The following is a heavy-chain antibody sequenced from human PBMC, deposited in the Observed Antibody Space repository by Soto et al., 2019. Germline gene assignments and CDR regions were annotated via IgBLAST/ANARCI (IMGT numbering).Heavy chain of an antibody. Sequence: PGGSLRLSWAASGFTFSSYAMSWVRQAPGKGLEWVSAIGGSGDSPYYAESVKGRFTISRDNSKNTLFLQLNSLRAEDTAVYYCAKIVEPAAIFGYYSGMDVWGQGTTVTVSS. J-gene: IGHJ6*02. CDR1: GFTFSSYA. CDR3: AKIVEPAAIFGYYSGMDV. CDR2: IGGSGDSP. D-gene: IGHD2-2*01. V-gene: IGHV3-23*01.